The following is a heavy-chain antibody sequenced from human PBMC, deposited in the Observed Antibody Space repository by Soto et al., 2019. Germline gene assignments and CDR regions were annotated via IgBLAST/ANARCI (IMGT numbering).Heavy chain of an antibody. V-gene: IGHV4-59*01. CDR1: GGSISSYY. CDR2: IYYSGST. D-gene: IGHD3-10*01. CDR3: ARGGLLWFGELSHYFDY. J-gene: IGHJ4*02. Sequence: SETLSLTCTGSGGSISSYYWTWIRQPPGKGLEWIGYIYYSGSTNYNPSLKSRVTISVDTSKNQFSLKLSSVTAADTAVYYCARGGLLWFGELSHYFDYWGQGTLVTVSS.